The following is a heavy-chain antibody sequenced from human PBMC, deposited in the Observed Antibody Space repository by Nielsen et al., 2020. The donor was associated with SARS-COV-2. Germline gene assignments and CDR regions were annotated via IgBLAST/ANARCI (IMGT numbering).Heavy chain of an antibody. V-gene: IGHV4-34*01. CDR2: INHSGNT. CDR1: GGSFSGYY. D-gene: IGHD3-3*01. Sequence: SETLSLTCGVYGGSFSGYYWNWIRQSPGMGLQWIGEINHSGNTDYTPSLKSRVTLSVDRSKNQFSLKLSSVTAADSAVYYCARSPSSPQFFFRERGEAFDIWGQGTTVTVSA. J-gene: IGHJ3*02. CDR3: ARSPSSPQFFFRERGEAFDI.